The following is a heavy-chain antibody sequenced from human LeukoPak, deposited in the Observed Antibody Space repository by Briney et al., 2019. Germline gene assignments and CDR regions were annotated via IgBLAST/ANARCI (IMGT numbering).Heavy chain of an antibody. CDR1: GSSFTSYW. D-gene: IGHD1-26*01. J-gene: IGHJ4*02. Sequence: GESLKISCKGSGSSFTSYWIGWVRQLPGKGREWMGIIYPGDSDTRYSPSFQGQVTISADKSISTAYLQWSSLKASDTAMYYCAIRYSGSYNDYWGQGTLVTVSS. CDR2: IYPGDSDT. V-gene: IGHV5-51*01. CDR3: AIRYSGSYNDY.